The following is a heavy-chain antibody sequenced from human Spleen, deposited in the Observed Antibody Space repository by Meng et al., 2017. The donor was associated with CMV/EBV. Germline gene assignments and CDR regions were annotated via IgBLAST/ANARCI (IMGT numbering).Heavy chain of an antibody. J-gene: IGHJ1*01. CDR1: GGTFSSYA. CDR2: IIPIFGTA. D-gene: IGHD2-2*01. Sequence: QVQRVQSGAEVKKPGSSVKVSCKASGGTFSSYAISWVRQAPGQGLEWMGGIIPIFGTANYEQKFQGRVTITADESTSTAYMELSSLRSEDTAVYYCARDSDCSSTSCYRGLQHWGQGTLVTVSS. CDR3: ARDSDCSSTSCYRGLQH. V-gene: IGHV1-69*12.